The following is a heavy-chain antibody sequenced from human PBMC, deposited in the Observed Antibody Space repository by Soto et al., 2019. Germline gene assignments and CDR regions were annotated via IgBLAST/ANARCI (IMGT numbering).Heavy chain of an antibody. Sequence: QITLKESGPTLVKPTQTLTLTCAFSGFSLSTSGVGVGWIRQPPGKALEWLALIYWDDDKRYSPSLKSRLTITKDTSKNQVVLIMTNMDPVDTATYYCAHRRDGYNCSDYWGQGTLVTVSS. CDR3: AHRRDGYNCSDY. D-gene: IGHD2-21*01. J-gene: IGHJ4*02. V-gene: IGHV2-5*02. CDR1: GFSLSTSGVG. CDR2: IYWDDDK.